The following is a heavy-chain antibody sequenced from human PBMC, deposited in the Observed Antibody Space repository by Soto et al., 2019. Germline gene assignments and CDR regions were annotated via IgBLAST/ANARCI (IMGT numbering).Heavy chain of an antibody. Sequence: QVQLVESGGGVVQPGRSLRLSCAASGFTFSSYGMHWVRQAPGKGLEWVAVISYDGSNKYYADSVNGRITISRDNSKNTLYLQMNSLRAEETAVYYCEKERSSGWYYFDYWGQGTLVTVSS. D-gene: IGHD6-19*01. J-gene: IGHJ4*02. V-gene: IGHV3-30*18. CDR2: ISYDGSNK. CDR1: GFTFSSYG. CDR3: EKERSSGWYYFDY.